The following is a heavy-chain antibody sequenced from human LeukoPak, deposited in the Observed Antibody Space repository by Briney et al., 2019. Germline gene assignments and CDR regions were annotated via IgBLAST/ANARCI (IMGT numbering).Heavy chain of an antibody. D-gene: IGHD4-17*01. Sequence: PSGTLSLTCAVSGGSISSSNWWSWVRQPPGKGLEWIGSIYYSGSTYYNPSLKSRVTISVDTSKNQFSLKLSSVTAADTAVYYCARGRYYFDYWGQGTLVTVSS. CDR2: IYYSGST. V-gene: IGHV4-4*02. CDR1: GGSISSSNW. CDR3: ARGRYYFDY. J-gene: IGHJ4*02.